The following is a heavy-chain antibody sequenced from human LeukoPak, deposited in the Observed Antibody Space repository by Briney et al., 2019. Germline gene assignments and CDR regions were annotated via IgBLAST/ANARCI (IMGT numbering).Heavy chain of an antibody. V-gene: IGHV4-39*07. CDR1: GGSISSSSYY. CDR2: IYYSGST. J-gene: IGHJ2*01. Sequence: PSETLSLTYTVSGGSISSSSYYWGWIRQPPGKGLEWIGSIYYSGSTYYNPSLKSRVTISVDTSKNQFSLKLSSVTAADTAVYYCARRARFLESHWYFDLWGRGTLVTVSS. CDR3: ARRARFLESHWYFDL. D-gene: IGHD3-3*01.